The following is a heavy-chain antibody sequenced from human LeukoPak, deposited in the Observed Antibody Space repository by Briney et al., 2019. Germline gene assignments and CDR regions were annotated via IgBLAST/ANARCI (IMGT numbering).Heavy chain of an antibody. V-gene: IGHV1-69*13. J-gene: IGHJ4*02. Sequence: SVKVSCKASGGTFSSYAISWVRQAPGQGLEWMGGIIPIFGTANYAQKFQGRVTITADESTSTAYMELSSLRSEDTAVYYCARGSGGDRWASPGYYFDYWGQGTLVTVSS. CDR3: ARGSGGDRWASPGYYFDY. CDR2: IIPIFGTA. CDR1: GGTFSSYA. D-gene: IGHD2-21*01.